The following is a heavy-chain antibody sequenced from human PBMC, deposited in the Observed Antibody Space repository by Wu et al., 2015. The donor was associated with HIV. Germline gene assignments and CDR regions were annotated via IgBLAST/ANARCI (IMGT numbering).Heavy chain of an antibody. V-gene: IGHV1-2*02. CDR3: ATWKGRGSYVRGELDP. J-gene: IGHJ5*02. CDR1: GYSLSDHY. Sequence: QVQLVQSGPEVKKPGASVRVSCKASGYSLSDHYIHWLRQAPGQGLEWMGWLNPNINGRDYAQKFQGRVTMTRDTSLNTAYMELTGLRSDDTAVYYCATWKGRGSYVRGELDPWGQGTLVIVSS. D-gene: IGHD1-26*01. CDR2: LNPNINGR.